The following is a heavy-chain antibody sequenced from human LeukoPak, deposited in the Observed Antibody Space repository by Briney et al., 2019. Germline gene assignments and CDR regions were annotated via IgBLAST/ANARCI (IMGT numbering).Heavy chain of an antibody. CDR2: IKQDGSGK. D-gene: IGHD1-26*01. CDR1: GFTFGNYW. CDR3: ARASGSTTIPTKY. Sequence: GGSLRLSCAASGFTFGNYWMSWVRQAPGKGLEWVANIKQDGSGKGYVDSVKGRFTISRDNAKNSLYLQMNSLRAEDTAVYYCARASGSTTIPTKYWGQGTLVTVSS. V-gene: IGHV3-7*03. J-gene: IGHJ4*02.